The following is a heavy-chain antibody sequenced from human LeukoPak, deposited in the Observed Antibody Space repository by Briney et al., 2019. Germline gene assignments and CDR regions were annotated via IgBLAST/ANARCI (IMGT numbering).Heavy chain of an antibody. D-gene: IGHD4-17*01. V-gene: IGHV4-39*07. J-gene: IGHJ4*02. CDR3: ARVIPRQNYGDYDN. CDR2: IYDSGST. Sequence: SETLSLTCTVSGGSIRSSYYYWGWIRQPPGKGLEWIGSIYDSGSTYYNPSLKSRVTISVDTSKNQFSLKLSSVTAADTAVYYCARVIPRQNYGDYDNWGQGTLVTVSS. CDR1: GGSIRSSYYY.